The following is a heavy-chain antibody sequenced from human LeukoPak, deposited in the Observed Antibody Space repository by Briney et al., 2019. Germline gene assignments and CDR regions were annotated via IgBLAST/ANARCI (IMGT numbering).Heavy chain of an antibody. CDR3: ATMVRGVPRYFDY. Sequence: VASVKVSCKASGGTFSNYAISWVRQAPGQGLEWMGGIIPIFGTANYAQKFQGRVTITADESTSTAYMELSSLRSEDTAVYYCATMVRGVPRYFDYWGQGTLVTVSS. CDR2: IIPIFGTA. V-gene: IGHV1-69*13. D-gene: IGHD3-10*01. J-gene: IGHJ4*02. CDR1: GGTFSNYA.